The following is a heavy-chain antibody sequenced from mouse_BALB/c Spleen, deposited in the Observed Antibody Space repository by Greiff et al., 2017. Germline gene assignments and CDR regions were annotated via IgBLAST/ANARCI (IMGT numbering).Heavy chain of an antibody. Sequence: EVQLHQSGAELVRSGASVKLSCTASGFNIKDYYMHWVKQRPEQGLEWIGWIDPENGDTEYAPKFQGKATMTADTSSNTAYLQLSSLTSEDTAVYYCTVVAGNYFDYWGQGTTLTVSS. CDR1: GFNIKDYY. V-gene: IGHV14-4*02. CDR2: IDPENGDT. CDR3: TVVAGNYFDY. D-gene: IGHD1-1*01. J-gene: IGHJ2*01.